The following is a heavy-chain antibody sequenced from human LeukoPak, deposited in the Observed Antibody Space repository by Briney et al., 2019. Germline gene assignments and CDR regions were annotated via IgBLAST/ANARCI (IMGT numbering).Heavy chain of an antibody. D-gene: IGHD6-13*01. J-gene: IGHJ4*02. CDR2: IRSKAYGGTT. CDR1: GFTFGDYA. CDR3: TRTYIIAAAGTYDY. V-gene: IGHV3-49*04. Sequence: HPGGSLRLSCTTSGFTFGDYAMTWVRQAPGKGLEWVGFIRSKAYGGTTEYAASVKGRFTISRDDSKSIAYLQMNSLKTEDTAVYYCTRTYIIAAAGTYDYWGQGTLVIVSS.